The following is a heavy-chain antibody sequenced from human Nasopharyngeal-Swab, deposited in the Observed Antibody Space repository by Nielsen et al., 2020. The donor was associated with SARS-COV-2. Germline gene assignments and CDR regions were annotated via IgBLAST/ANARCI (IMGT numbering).Heavy chain of an antibody. Sequence: GESLKISCAASGFTFSSYTMNWVRQAPGKGLGWVASTNAAGTYAHYADSVKGRFTISRENAKNSLYLQMNSLGAEDTAVYYCLRGDSRDVWGQGTMVTVSS. CDR3: LRGDSRDV. J-gene: IGHJ3*01. V-gene: IGHV3-21*01. CDR1: GFTFSSYT. CDR2: TNAAGTYA. D-gene: IGHD3-22*01.